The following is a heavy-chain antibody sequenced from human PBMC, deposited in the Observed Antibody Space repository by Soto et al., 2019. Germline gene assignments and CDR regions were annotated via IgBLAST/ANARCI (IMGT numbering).Heavy chain of an antibody. V-gene: IGHV3-33*01. CDR3: ARDRRSGSYYAGVGY. J-gene: IGHJ4*02. Sequence: QVQLVESGGGVVQPGRSLRLSCAASGFTFSSYGMHWVRKAPGKGLEWVAVIWYDGSNKYYADSVKGRFTISRDNSKNTLYLQMNSLRAEDTAVYYCARDRRSGSYYAGVGYWGQGTLVTVSS. CDR2: IWYDGSNK. D-gene: IGHD1-26*01. CDR1: GFTFSSYG.